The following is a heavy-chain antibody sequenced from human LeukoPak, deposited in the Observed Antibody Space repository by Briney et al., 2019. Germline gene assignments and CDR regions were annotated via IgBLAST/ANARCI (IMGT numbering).Heavy chain of an antibody. CDR1: GFTFTSYW. D-gene: IGHD4-17*01. Sequence: GGSLRLSCATSGFTFTSYWMSWVRQAPGKGLEWVSGINWNGGSTGYADSVKGRFTISRDNAKNSLYLQMNSLRAEDTALYYCARAGDYGDFYWGQGTLVTVSS. V-gene: IGHV3-20*04. CDR2: INWNGGST. CDR3: ARAGDYGDFY. J-gene: IGHJ4*02.